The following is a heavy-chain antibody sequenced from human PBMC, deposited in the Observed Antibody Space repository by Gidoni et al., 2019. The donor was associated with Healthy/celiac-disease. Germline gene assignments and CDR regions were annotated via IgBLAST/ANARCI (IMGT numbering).Heavy chain of an antibody. J-gene: IGHJ4*02. CDR1: GFTFSSYS. CDR3: ARVGFYASYYFDY. Sequence: EVRLVESGGGLVQPGGSLRLSCAASGFTFSSYSMSWVRQAPGKGLEWVSSISSSSSYIYYANSVKGRFTISRDNAKNSLYLQMNSLRAEDTAVYYCARVGFYASYYFDYWGQGTLVTVSS. V-gene: IGHV3-21*01. D-gene: IGHD2-2*01. CDR2: ISSSSSYI.